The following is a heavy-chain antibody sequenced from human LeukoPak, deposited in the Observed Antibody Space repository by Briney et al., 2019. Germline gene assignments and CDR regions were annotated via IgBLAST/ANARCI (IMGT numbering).Heavy chain of an antibody. CDR3: ARDNMVRGVIIAGTDY. J-gene: IGHJ4*02. V-gene: IGHV3-33*01. CDR2: IWYDGSNK. Sequence: GGSLRLSCAASGFTFSSYGMHWVRQAPGKGLEWVAVIWYDGSNKYYADSVKGRFTISRDNSKNTLYLQMNSLGAEDTAVYYCARDNMVRGVIIAGTDYWGQGTLVTVSS. CDR1: GFTFSSYG. D-gene: IGHD3-10*01.